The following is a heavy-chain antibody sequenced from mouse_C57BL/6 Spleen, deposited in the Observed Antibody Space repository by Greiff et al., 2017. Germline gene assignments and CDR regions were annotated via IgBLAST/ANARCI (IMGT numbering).Heavy chain of an antibody. CDR1: GYTFTNYW. J-gene: IGHJ1*03. V-gene: IGHV1-63*01. Sequence: QVQLKESGAELVRPGTSVKMSCKASGYTFTNYWIGWAKQRPGHGLEWIGDIYPGGGYTNYNEKFKGKATLTADKSSSTAYMQFSSLTSEDSAIYYCARREAEGYFDVWGTGTTVTVSS. CDR3: ARREAEGYFDV. CDR2: IYPGGGYT.